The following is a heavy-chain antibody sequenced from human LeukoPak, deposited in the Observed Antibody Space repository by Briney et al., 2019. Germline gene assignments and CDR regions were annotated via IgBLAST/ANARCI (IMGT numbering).Heavy chain of an antibody. CDR1: GFTFSSYS. CDR2: INHSGST. CDR3: ARDAHDFWSGYNHYYYYYGMDV. Sequence: GSLRLSCAASGFTFSSYSMNWIRQPPGKGLEWIGEINHSGSTNYNPSLKSRVTISVDTSKNQFSLKLSSVTAADTAVYYCARDAHDFWSGYNHYYYYYGMDVWGQGTTVTVSS. D-gene: IGHD3-3*01. J-gene: IGHJ6*02. V-gene: IGHV4-34*01.